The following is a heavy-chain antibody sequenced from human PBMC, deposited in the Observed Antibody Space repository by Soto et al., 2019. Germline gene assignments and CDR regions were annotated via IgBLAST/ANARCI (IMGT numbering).Heavy chain of an antibody. CDR2: IWYDGSRK. CDR3: ARVGGEGWPTNWFDP. D-gene: IGHD3-10*01. J-gene: IGHJ5*02. CDR1: GFTFSSYG. V-gene: IGHV3-33*01. Sequence: QAQLVESGGGVVQPGRSLRLSCVASGFTFSSYGMHWVRQPPGKGLEWVAGIWYDGSRKYYADSVMGRFTISRDNSKNTLYLQMNSLRAEDTAVYYCARVGGEGWPTNWFDPWGQGTLVTVSS.